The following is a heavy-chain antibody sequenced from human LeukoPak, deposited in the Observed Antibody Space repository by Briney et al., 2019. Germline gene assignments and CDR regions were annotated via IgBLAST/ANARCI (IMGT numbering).Heavy chain of an antibody. CDR2: INPNSGGA. CDR1: GYTFTGYY. D-gene: IGHD3-10*01. Sequence: GASVKVSCKASGYTFTGYYMHWVRQAPGQGLEWMGWINPNSGGANYAQKFQGRVTMTRDTSISTAYMELSRLRSDDTAVYYCARDLARGVPQNYFDYWGQGTLVTVSS. CDR3: ARDLARGVPQNYFDY. J-gene: IGHJ4*02. V-gene: IGHV1-2*02.